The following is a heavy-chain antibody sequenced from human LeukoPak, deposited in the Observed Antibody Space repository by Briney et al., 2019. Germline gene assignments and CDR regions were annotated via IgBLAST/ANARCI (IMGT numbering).Heavy chain of an antibody. Sequence: SVKVSCKASGGTFSSYAISWVRQAPGQGLEWMGGIIPKFDTANYAQKFQGRVTITADESTSTAYLELSSLGSEDSAVYYCARELLPNLVGATTAGYWGQGTLVTVSS. CDR2: IIPKFDTA. CDR3: ARELLPNLVGATTAGY. CDR1: GGTFSSYA. D-gene: IGHD1-26*01. V-gene: IGHV1-69*13. J-gene: IGHJ4*02.